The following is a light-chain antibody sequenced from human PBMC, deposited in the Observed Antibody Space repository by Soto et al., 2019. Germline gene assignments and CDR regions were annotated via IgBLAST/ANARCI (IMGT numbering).Light chain of an antibody. Sequence: EIVLTQSPGTLSLSPGEGASVSCRASQSVYTSYLAWFQQKPGQAPRLLIYCASNRATGIPDRFSGSGSGTDFTLTITRLEPEDFAVYFCHQSGNSPYTFGQGTKVDIK. CDR3: HQSGNSPYT. V-gene: IGKV3-20*01. J-gene: IGKJ2*01. CDR1: QSVYTSY. CDR2: CAS.